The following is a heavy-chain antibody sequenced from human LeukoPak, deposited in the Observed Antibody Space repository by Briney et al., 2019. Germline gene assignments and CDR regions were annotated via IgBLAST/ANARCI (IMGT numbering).Heavy chain of an antibody. CDR3: ARDLGSSGYLGY. CDR2: ISYDGSNK. Sequence: GGSLRLSCAASGFTFSSYATHWVRQAPGKGLEWVAVISYDGSNKYYADSVKGRFTISRDNSKNTLYLQMDSLRAEDTAVYYCARDLGSSGYLGYWGQGTLVTVSS. V-gene: IGHV3-30-3*01. D-gene: IGHD3-22*01. CDR1: GFTFSSYA. J-gene: IGHJ4*02.